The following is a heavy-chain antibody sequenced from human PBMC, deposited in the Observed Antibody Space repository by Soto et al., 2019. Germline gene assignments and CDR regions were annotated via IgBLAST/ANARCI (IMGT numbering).Heavy chain of an antibody. J-gene: IGHJ3*02. D-gene: IGHD3-3*01. CDR3: ARDPRMYYDFWSGYYGAFDI. Sequence: ASVKVSCKASGYTFTSYGIIWMRQAPGQGLEWMGWISAYNGNTNYAQKLQGRVTMTTDTSTSTAYMELRSLRSDDTAVYYCARDPRMYYDFWSGYYGAFDIWGQGTMVTVSS. CDR1: GYTFTSYG. CDR2: ISAYNGNT. V-gene: IGHV1-18*01.